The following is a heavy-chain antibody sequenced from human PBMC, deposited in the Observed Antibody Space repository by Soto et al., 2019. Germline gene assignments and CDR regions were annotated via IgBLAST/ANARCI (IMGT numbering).Heavy chain of an antibody. Sequence: QVQLVESGGGVVQPGRSLRLSCAASGFTFSSYGMHWVRQAPGKGLEWVAVISYDGSNKYYADSVKGRFTISRDNSKNTLYLQMNSLRAEDTAVYYCAKPYYVWGLDVDLWGRGTLVTVSS. CDR3: AKPYYVWGLDVDL. V-gene: IGHV3-30*18. CDR1: GFTFSSYG. D-gene: IGHD3-16*01. J-gene: IGHJ2*01. CDR2: ISYDGSNK.